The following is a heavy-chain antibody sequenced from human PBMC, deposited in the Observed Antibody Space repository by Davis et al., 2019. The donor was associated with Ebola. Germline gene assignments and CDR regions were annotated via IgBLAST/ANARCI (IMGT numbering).Heavy chain of an antibody. Sequence: MPSETLSLTCTVSGDSISSYYWSWVRQPPGKGLEWIGHIYSSGSTNYNPSLKSRVTISVDTSRNQFSLKLSSVTAADTAVYYCASQAVAVVMVWFDPWGQGTLVTVSS. CDR3: ASQAVAVVMVWFDP. CDR1: GDSISSYY. D-gene: IGHD6-19*01. J-gene: IGHJ5*02. CDR2: IYSSGST. V-gene: IGHV4-59*08.